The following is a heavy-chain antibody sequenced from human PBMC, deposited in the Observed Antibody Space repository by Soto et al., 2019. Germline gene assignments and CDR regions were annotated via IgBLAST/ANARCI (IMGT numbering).Heavy chain of an antibody. J-gene: IGHJ6*02. CDR1: GYTFTSCY. CDR2: INPSGRST. V-gene: IGHV1-46*01. Sequence: ASLKVSCKASGYTFTSCYMHWVRQAPGQGLEWMGIINPSGRSTSYAQKFQGRVTMTRDTSTSTVYMELSSLRSEDTAVYYCARDDYYGSGSYYQPRYYYYGMDVWGQGTTVTVSS. CDR3: ARDDYYGSGSYYQPRYYYYGMDV. D-gene: IGHD3-10*01.